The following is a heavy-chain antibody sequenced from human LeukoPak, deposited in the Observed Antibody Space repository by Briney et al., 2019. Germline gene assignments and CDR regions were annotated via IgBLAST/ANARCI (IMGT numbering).Heavy chain of an antibody. CDR3: ARGPSFSNSLYYYYYYYMDV. Sequence: ASVKVSCKASGYTFTTYGISWVRQAPGQRLEWMGWISPYNGDTNYAQKLQGRVTMTTDTSTSTAYMELRSLRADDTAVYFCARGPSFSNSLYYYYYYYMDVWAKGTAVTVSS. CDR2: ISPYNGDT. J-gene: IGHJ6*03. CDR1: GYTFTTYG. D-gene: IGHD4-11*01. V-gene: IGHV1-18*01.